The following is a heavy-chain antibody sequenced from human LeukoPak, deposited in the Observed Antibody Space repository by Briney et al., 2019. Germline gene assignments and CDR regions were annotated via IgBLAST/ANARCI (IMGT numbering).Heavy chain of an antibody. J-gene: IGHJ3*02. V-gene: IGHV3-30*18. CDR3: GKNRYSGSLSPFDI. CDR2: ISNDGSRK. D-gene: IGHD1-26*01. CDR1: GFTFSRHG. Sequence: GRSLRLSCAPSGFTFSRHGMHWVRQAPGKGLEWVAIISNDGSRKYYAHSVKGRFTISRDNSKNTLYLQMNSLRAEDTAVYYCGKNRYSGSLSPFDIWGQGTMVTVSS.